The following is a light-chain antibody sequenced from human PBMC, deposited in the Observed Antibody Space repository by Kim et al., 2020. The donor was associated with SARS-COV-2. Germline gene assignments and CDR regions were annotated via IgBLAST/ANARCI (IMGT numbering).Light chain of an antibody. J-gene: IGKJ4*01. CDR1: QSVRNN. V-gene: IGKV3-15*01. CDR3: QQYNNWPPVT. CDR2: DAS. Sequence: CPGERATLSCRASQSVRNNLAWYQQKPGQAPRLLIYDASTRATDIPARFSGSGSGTEFTLTISSLQSEDFALYYCQQYNNWPPVTFGGGTKVEIK.